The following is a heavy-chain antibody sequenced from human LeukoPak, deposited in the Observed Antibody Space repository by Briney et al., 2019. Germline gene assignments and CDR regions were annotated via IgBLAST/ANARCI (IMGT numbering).Heavy chain of an antibody. D-gene: IGHD3-22*01. V-gene: IGHV4-30-4*08. J-gene: IGHJ2*01. Sequence: SQTLSLTCTVSGGSISSGDYYWSWIRQPPGKGLEWIGYIYYSGSTYYNPSLKSRVTISVDTSKNQFSLKLSSVTAADTAVYYCARAYYDSSGPWYLDLWGRGTLVTVSS. CDR2: IYYSGST. CDR3: ARAYYDSSGPWYLDL. CDR1: GGSISSGDYY.